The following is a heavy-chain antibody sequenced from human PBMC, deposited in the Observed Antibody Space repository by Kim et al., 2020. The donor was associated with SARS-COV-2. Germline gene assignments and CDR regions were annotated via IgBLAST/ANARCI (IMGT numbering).Heavy chain of an antibody. CDR1: GFTFSSYA. V-gene: IGHV3-23*03. CDR3: AKLSWGGYNYLYFDY. CDR2: IYSGGSST. D-gene: IGHD5-12*01. Sequence: GGSLRLSCAASGFTFSSYAMSWVRQAPGKGLEWVSVIYSGGSSTYYADSVKGRFTISRDNSKNTLYLQMNSLRAEDTAVYYCAKLSWGGYNYLYFDYWGQGTLVTVSS. J-gene: IGHJ4*02.